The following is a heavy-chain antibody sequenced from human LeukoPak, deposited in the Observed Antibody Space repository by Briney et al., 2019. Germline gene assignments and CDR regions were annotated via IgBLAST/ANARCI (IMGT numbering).Heavy chain of an antibody. CDR3: ARDEVGPHAFDI. V-gene: IGHV4-59*12. J-gene: IGHJ3*02. D-gene: IGHD2-2*01. Sequence: SETLSLTCTVSGGSISSYYWSWIRQPPGKGLEWIGYIYYSGSTNYNPSLKSRVTISVDTSKNQFSLKLSSVTAADTAVYYCARDEVGPHAFDIWGQGTMVTVSS. CDR2: IYYSGST. CDR1: GGSISSYY.